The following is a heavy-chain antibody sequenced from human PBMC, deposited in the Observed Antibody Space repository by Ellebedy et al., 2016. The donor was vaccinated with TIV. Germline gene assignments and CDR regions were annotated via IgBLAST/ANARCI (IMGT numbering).Heavy chain of an antibody. CDR3: VKLDSSGYYYGRLDY. V-gene: IGHV3-23*01. J-gene: IGHJ4*02. CDR2: ISADSANT. Sequence: GESLKISCEASGITFSSHAMSWVRQAPGKGLAWVSGISADSANTHYADSVKGRFTISRDNSKNTQYLQMNSLRAEDTAVYYCVKLDSSGYYYGRLDYWGQGTLVTVSS. D-gene: IGHD3-22*01. CDR1: GITFSSHA.